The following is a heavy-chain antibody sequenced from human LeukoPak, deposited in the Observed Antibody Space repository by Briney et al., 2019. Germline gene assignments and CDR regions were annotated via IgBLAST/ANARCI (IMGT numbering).Heavy chain of an antibody. J-gene: IGHJ5*02. V-gene: IGHV5-51*01. CDR3: ARRGIGFDP. D-gene: IGHD2-15*01. CDR1: EYSFATYW. CDR2: INPGNSDT. Sequence: HGESLKISCKGYEYSFATYWIAWVRQMPGKGLEWMGTINPGNSDTRYSPSFQGQVTISADKSISTAYLQWSSLKASDTAMYYCARRGIGFDPWGQGTLVTVSS.